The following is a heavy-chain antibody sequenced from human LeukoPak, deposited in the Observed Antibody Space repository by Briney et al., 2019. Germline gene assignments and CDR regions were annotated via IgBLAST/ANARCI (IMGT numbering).Heavy chain of an antibody. J-gene: IGHJ4*02. Sequence: GASVKVSCKASGYTFTGYYIHWVRQAPGQGLEWMGWINPNSGGTHYAQKFQGRVTMTRDTSISTAYMELSRLRSDDTAVYYSASSFPYYSSGYFPDYWGRGNLVSVSS. V-gene: IGHV1-2*02. CDR1: GYTFTGYY. CDR3: ASSFPYYSSGYFPDY. CDR2: INPNSGGT. D-gene: IGHD3-22*01.